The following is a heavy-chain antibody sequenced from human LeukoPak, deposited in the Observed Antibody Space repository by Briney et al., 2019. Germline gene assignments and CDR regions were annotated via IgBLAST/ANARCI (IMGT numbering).Heavy chain of an antibody. CDR3: ARSGYSYGTYYFDY. CDR1: GFTFSSYA. CDR2: ISYDGSNK. J-gene: IGHJ4*02. Sequence: GGSLRLSCAASGFTFSSYAMHWVRQAPGKGLEWVAVISYDGSNKYYADSVKGRFTISRDNSKNTLYLQMNSLRAEDTAVYYCARSGYSYGTYYFDYWGQGTLVTVSS. D-gene: IGHD5-18*01. V-gene: IGHV3-30-3*01.